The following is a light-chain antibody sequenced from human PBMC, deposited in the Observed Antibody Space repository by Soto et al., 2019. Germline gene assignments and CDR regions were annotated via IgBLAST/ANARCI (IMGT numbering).Light chain of an antibody. V-gene: IGLV2-14*01. CDR2: EVR. J-gene: IGLJ2*01. CDR1: MRDVGGYNL. CDR3: SSFTSKGSLI. Sequence: QSALTQPASVSGSPGQSITISCAGTMRDVGGYNLVSWYQQHPGRAPQLILYEVRNRPSGISFRFSGSKSGNTASLTISGLQAEDEADYYCSSFTSKGSLIFGGGTKVTVL.